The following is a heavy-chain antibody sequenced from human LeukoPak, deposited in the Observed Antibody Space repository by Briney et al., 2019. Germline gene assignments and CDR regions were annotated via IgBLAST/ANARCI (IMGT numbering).Heavy chain of an antibody. D-gene: IGHD6-6*01. V-gene: IGHV3-7*01. CDR2: MRQDGSDK. CDR1: GFTFSKSW. J-gene: IGHJ4*02. Sequence: GGSLRLSCAASGFTFSKSWMSWVRQAPGKGLEWVATMRQDGSDKYYVDSVEGRFTISRDSVRKSLFLEMNNLRAEDTAVYYCARETPEYDWGQGTLVTVSS. CDR3: ARETPEYD.